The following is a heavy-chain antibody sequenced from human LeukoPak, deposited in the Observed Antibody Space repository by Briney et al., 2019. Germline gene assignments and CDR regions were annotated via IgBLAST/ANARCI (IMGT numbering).Heavy chain of an antibody. CDR1: GVTFSSYW. CDR2: INSDGSST. CDR3: ARDPGEMATDAFDI. Sequence: AGGSLRLSCAASGVTFSSYWMHWVRQAPGKGLVWVSRINSDGSSTRYADSVKGRFTISRDNAKNTLYLQMNSLRAEDTAVYYCARDPGEMATDAFDIWGQGTTVTVSS. D-gene: IGHD5-24*01. V-gene: IGHV3-74*01. J-gene: IGHJ3*02.